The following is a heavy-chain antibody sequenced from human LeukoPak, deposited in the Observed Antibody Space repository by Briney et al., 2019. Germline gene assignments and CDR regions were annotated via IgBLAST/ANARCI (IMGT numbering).Heavy chain of an antibody. Sequence: ASVKVSCKASGGTFSSSAISWVRQAPGHGLKWLGGIIPIFGSSNYAPNFQARVTITEDESRRTTYIELSSLRSEDTAVYYGARSWFGELASVWGYWGQGTLVSVPS. CDR3: ARSWFGELASVWGY. J-gene: IGHJ4*02. V-gene: IGHV1-69*13. CDR1: GGTFSSSA. D-gene: IGHD3-10*01. CDR2: IIPIFGSS.